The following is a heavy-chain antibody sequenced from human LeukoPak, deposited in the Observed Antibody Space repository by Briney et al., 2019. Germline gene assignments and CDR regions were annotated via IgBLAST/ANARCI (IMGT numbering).Heavy chain of an antibody. D-gene: IGHD6-13*01. J-gene: IGHJ6*02. CDR3: AKENRQQLAYYYYYGMDV. CDR1: GFTFSSYA. Sequence: PGGSLRLSCAASGFTFSSYAMSWVRQAPGKGLEWVSAISGSGGSTYYADSVKGRFTISRDNSKNTLYLQMNSLRAEDTAVYYCAKENRQQLAYYYYYGMDVWGQGTTVTVSS. CDR2: ISGSGGST. V-gene: IGHV3-23*01.